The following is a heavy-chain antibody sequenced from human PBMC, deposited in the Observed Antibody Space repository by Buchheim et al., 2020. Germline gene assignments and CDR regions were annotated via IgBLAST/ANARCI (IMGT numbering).Heavy chain of an antibody. D-gene: IGHD6-13*01. J-gene: IGHJ6*02. CDR2: IWYDGSKT. Sequence: QVQLVESGGGVVQPGRSLRLSCAASGFTFSSYGMHWVRQAPGKGLEWVAVIWYDGSKTYYADSVKGRFTISRDNSKNTLYLQMNSLRAEDTAVYYCAKLEAGDYYYYYGMDVWGQGTT. CDR1: GFTFSSYG. CDR3: AKLEAGDYYYYYGMDV. V-gene: IGHV3-33*06.